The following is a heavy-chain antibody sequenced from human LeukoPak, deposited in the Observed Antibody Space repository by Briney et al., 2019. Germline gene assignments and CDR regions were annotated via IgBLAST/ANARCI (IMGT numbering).Heavy chain of an antibody. Sequence: PGGSLRLSCAVSGFTFSSYSMNWVRQAPGKGLEWISFISGSSTKIWSADSVKGRFTISRDNSKNTLYLQMNSLRAEDTAVYYCARDPGLRLGELSLAFDYWGQGTLVTVSS. D-gene: IGHD3-16*02. CDR1: GFTFSSYS. J-gene: IGHJ4*02. CDR2: ISGSSTKI. CDR3: ARDPGLRLGELSLAFDY. V-gene: IGHV3-21*01.